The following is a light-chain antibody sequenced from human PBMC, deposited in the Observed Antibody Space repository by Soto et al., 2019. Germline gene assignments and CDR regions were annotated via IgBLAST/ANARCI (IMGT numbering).Light chain of an antibody. Sequence: DIPLTQSPSSLSASVGDRVTISCRASQKISTFLNWYQHKPGKAPKLLIFAASNLQSGVPSRFSGSGSETDFTLTISSLQREDFATYYCQQSYSNPPGTFGQGTKLEI. J-gene: IGKJ2*01. CDR1: QKISTF. CDR3: QQSYSNPPGT. V-gene: IGKV1-39*01. CDR2: AAS.